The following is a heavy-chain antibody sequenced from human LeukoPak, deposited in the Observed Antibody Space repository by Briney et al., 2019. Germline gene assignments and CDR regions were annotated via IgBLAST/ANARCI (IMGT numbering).Heavy chain of an antibody. CDR3: ARGSRGGLRSRYFDL. Sequence: PSETLSLTCAVYGGSFSGYYWSWLRQPPGKGLEWIGEINHSGSTNYNPSLKSRVTISVDTSKNQFSLKLSSVTAADTAVYYCARGSRGGLRSRYFDLWGRGTLVTVSS. CDR2: INHSGST. CDR1: GGSFSGYY. D-gene: IGHD2/OR15-2a*01. J-gene: IGHJ2*01. V-gene: IGHV4-34*01.